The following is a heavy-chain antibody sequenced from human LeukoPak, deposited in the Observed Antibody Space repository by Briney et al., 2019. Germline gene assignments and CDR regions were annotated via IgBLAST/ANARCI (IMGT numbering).Heavy chain of an antibody. V-gene: IGHV3-74*01. CDR3: GRGMRDYYGLDY. Sequence: GGSLRLSCAASGFIFSSFWMHWVRQVPGEGLVWVSHINSDGRKTDCADSVRGRFTISRDNAKNTLYLQMNRLTVEDTAVYYCGRGMRDYYGLDYWGQGILVTVSS. J-gene: IGHJ4*02. CDR2: INSDGRKT. CDR1: GFIFSSFW. D-gene: IGHD3-10*01.